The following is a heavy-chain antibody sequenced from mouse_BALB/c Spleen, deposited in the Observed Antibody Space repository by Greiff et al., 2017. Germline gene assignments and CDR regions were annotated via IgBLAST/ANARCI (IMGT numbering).Heavy chain of an antibody. V-gene: IGHV3-5*02. D-gene: IGHD3-1*01. J-gene: IGHJ4*01. CDR3: ARDGGYPYAMDY. CDR1: GISITTGNYR. CDR2: IYYSGTI. Sequence: DVKLVESGPGLVKPSQTVSLTCTVTGISITTGNYRWSWIRQFPGNKLEWIGYIYYSGTITYNPSLTSRTTITRDTSKNQFFLEMNSLTAEDTATYYCARDGGYPYAMDYWGQGTSVTVSS.